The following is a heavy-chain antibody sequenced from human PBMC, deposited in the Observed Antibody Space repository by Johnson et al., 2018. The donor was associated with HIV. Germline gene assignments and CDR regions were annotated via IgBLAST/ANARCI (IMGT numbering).Heavy chain of an antibody. CDR2: ITGSGTVV. CDR1: GFTFSDYY. V-gene: IGHV3-11*01. J-gene: IGHJ3*02. D-gene: IGHD3-22*01. CDR3: ARGSYYDSSGDAFDI. Sequence: VQLVESGGGLVKPGGSLRLSCAASGFTFSDYYLSWIRQAPGKGLEWVSYITGSGTVVYYADSVKGRFTISRDNGRNSLYLQMNSLRAEDTAVYYCARGSYYDSSGDAFDIWGQGTMVTVSS.